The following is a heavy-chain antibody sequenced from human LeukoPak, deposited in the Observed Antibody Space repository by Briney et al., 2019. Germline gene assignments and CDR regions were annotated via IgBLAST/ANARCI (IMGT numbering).Heavy chain of an antibody. V-gene: IGHV3-48*01. D-gene: IGHD1-1*01. J-gene: IGHJ4*02. CDR2: ISSSSSTI. CDR1: GFTFSSYS. Sequence: PGGSLRLSCAASGFTFSSYSMNWVRQAPGKGLEWVSYISSSSSTIYYADSVKGRFTISRDNAKNSLYLQMNSLRAEDTAVYYCARFTGTTSRYFDYWGQGTLVTVSS. CDR3: ARFTGTTSRYFDY.